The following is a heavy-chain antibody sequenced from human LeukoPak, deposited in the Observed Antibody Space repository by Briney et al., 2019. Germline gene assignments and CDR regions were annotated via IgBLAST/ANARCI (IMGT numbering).Heavy chain of an antibody. V-gene: IGHV1-2*02. CDR2: INPNSGGT. D-gene: IGHD3-9*01. CDR1: GYTFTGYY. J-gene: IGHJ6*03. Sequence: GASVKVSCKASGYTFTGYYMHWVRQAPGQGLEWMGWINPNSGGTNYAQKFQGRVTMTRDTSISTAYMELSRLRSDDTAEYYCARAVDWFYYYMDVWGKGTTVTVSS. CDR3: ARAVDWFYYYMDV.